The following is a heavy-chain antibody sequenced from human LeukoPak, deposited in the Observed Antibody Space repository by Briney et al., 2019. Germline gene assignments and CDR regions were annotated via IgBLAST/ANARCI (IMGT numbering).Heavy chain of an antibody. CDR1: GFTFSSHS. V-gene: IGHV3-21*01. CDR2: ISSSSSYI. Sequence: PGGSLRLSCAASGFTFSSHSMNWVRQAPGKGLEWVSSISSSSSYIYYADSVKGRFTISRDNAKNSLYLQMNSLRAEDTAVYYCARDQAGGCSSTSCYPSPYRKLDYWGQGTLVTVSS. D-gene: IGHD2-2*01. J-gene: IGHJ4*02. CDR3: ARDQAGGCSSTSCYPSPYRKLDY.